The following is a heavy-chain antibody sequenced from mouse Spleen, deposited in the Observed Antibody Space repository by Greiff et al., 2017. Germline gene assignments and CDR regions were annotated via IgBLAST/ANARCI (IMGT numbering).Heavy chain of an antibody. CDR3: ARSFTTVVGYAMDY. D-gene: IGHD1-1*01. Sequence: EVTLVESGGGLVKPGGSLKLSCAASGFTFSSYGMSWVRQTPEKRLEWVATISGGGSYTYYPDSVKGRFTISRDNAKNNLYLQMSSLRSEDTALYYCARSFTTVVGYAMDYWGQGTSVTVSS. CDR2: ISGGGSYT. J-gene: IGHJ4*01. CDR1: GFTFSSYG. V-gene: IGHV5-9-2*01.